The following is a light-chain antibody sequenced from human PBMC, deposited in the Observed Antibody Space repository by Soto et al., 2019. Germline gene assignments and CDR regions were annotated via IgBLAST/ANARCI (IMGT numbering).Light chain of an antibody. V-gene: IGKV3-20*01. J-gene: IGKJ1*01. Sequence: LVLTQSPGTLSLSPGERTTLCCRASQSISRYLAWYQQKPGQAPRLLIYGASRRATGFPARFSGSGSGTDFTLSISRLEPEDFAVYYCQQYGSSGTFGQGTKVDIK. CDR2: GAS. CDR1: QSISRY. CDR3: QQYGSSGT.